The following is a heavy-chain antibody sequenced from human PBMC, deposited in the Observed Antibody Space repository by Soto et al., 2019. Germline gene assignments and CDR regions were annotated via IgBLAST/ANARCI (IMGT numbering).Heavy chain of an antibody. CDR3: TTETAAGFDH. CDR2: IKSKTDGGTT. V-gene: IGHV3-15*07. Sequence: PGGSLRLSCAASGFTFRNACMNWVRQAPGKGLEWVGRIKSKTDGGTTDYAAPVKGRFTISRDDSKKTLYLQMNSLKTEDTAVYYCTTETAAGFDHWSQGALVTASS. J-gene: IGHJ4*02. CDR1: GFTFRNAC. D-gene: IGHD6-13*01.